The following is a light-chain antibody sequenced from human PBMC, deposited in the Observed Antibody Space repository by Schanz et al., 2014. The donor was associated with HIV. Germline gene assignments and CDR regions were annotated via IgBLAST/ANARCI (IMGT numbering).Light chain of an antibody. CDR1: QSVSSN. V-gene: IGKV3-15*01. J-gene: IGKJ4*01. Sequence: EIVMTQSPATLSVSPGERATLSCRASQSVSSNLAWYQQKPGQAPRLLIYGASTRATDIPARFSGGGSGTEFTLTINSLQSEDFAVYYCQQYNKWPRVTFGGGTKVEIK. CDR2: GAS. CDR3: QQYNKWPRVT.